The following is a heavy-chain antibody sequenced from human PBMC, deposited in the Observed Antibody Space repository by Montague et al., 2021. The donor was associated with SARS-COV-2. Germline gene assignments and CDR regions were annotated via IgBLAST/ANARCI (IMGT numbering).Heavy chain of an antibody. J-gene: IGHJ2*01. CDR2: TYYRSKWYT. CDR3: ARAYCGGDCYFYWYFDL. CDR1: GDSVSSNIAT. D-gene: IGHD2-21*02. V-gene: IGHV6-1*01. Sequence: CAISGDSVSSNIATWNWIRQSPSRGLEWLGRTYYRSKWYTDYAVSVESRVVINPDTSNNRISLQFNSVTPEDTAVYYCARAYCGGDCYFYWYFDLWGRGTLVTVSS.